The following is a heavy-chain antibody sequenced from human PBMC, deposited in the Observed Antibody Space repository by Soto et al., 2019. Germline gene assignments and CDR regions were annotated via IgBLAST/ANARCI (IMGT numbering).Heavy chain of an antibody. Sequence: EVQLVESGGGLVQPGGSLRLSCAASGFTFSNSPMNWVRQAPGKGLEWVSYISSSGTTYYAHFVKGRFTISRDNARNSLLLQMSSLKDEDTAGYYCARQIYHDSSAWDWGQGTLVTVSS. CDR1: GFTFSNSP. CDR2: ISSSGTT. CDR3: ARQIYHDSSAWD. J-gene: IGHJ4*02. V-gene: IGHV3-48*02. D-gene: IGHD3-22*01.